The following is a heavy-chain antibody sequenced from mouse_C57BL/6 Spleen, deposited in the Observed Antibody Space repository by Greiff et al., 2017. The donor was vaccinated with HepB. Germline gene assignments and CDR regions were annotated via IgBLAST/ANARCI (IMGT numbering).Heavy chain of an antibody. D-gene: IGHD2-5*01. V-gene: IGHV1-69*01. Sequence: QVQLQQPGAELVMPGASVKLSCKASSYTFTSYWMHWVKQRPGQGLEWIGEIDPSDSYTNYNQKFKGKSTLTVDKSSSTAYMQLSSLTSEDSAVYYCARSYSNSAWFAYWGQGTLVTVSA. CDR1: SYTFTSYW. J-gene: IGHJ3*01. CDR3: ARSYSNSAWFAY. CDR2: IDPSDSYT.